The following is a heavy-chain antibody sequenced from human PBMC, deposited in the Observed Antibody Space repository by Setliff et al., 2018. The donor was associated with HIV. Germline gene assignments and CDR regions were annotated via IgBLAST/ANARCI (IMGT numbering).Heavy chain of an antibody. D-gene: IGHD6-19*01. CDR3: ASGLAVAGCFDY. CDR1: GYSISSGYY. V-gene: IGHV4-38-2*01. Sequence: SETLSLTCVVSGYSISSGYYWAWIRQPPGKGLEWIGSIYHTGDTYYNPSLKSRVTMSVDTSQNRFSLNLRSVTAVDTALYYCASGLAVAGCFDYWGQGALVTVSS. J-gene: IGHJ4*02. CDR2: IYHTGDT.